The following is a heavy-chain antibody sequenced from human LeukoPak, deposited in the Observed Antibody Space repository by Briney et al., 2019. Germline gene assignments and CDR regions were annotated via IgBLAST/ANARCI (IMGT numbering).Heavy chain of an antibody. Sequence: SETLSLTCAVYGGSFSGYYWSWIRQPPGKGLEWIGEINHSGSTNYNPSLKSRVTISVDTSKNQFSLKLSSVTAADTAVYYCAREDYGGNLDLWGRGTLVTVSS. CDR1: GGSFSGYY. CDR3: AREDYGGNLDL. D-gene: IGHD4-23*01. V-gene: IGHV4-34*01. CDR2: INHSGST. J-gene: IGHJ2*01.